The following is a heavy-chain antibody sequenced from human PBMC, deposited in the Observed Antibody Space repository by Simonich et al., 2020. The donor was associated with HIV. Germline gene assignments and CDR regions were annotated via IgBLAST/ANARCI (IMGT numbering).Heavy chain of an antibody. D-gene: IGHD3-3*01. J-gene: IGHJ3*02. CDR2: VNPNRGGT. Sequence: QVQLLQSGAEVKKPGASVKVPCKVSGYTFIGYYMHWVRQAPGQGLEWMGRVNPNRGGTNNAQKSQSRVTMTSDTSISTAYMELSRLGSDDTAVYYCARSRSGPFDAFDIWGQGTMVTVSS. V-gene: IGHV1-2*06. CDR1: GYTFIGYY. CDR3: ARSRSGPFDAFDI.